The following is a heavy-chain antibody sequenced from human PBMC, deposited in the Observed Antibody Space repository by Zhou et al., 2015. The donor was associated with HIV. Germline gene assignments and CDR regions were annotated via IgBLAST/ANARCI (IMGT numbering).Heavy chain of an antibody. J-gene: IGHJ4*02. D-gene: IGHD3-22*01. CDR1: GYTFTTYG. CDR3: ARDDSSGYHSFDY. CDR2: ISAHSGDT. V-gene: IGHV1-18*01. Sequence: QVQLVQSGAEVKKPGASVKVSCKASGYTFTTYGISWVRQAPGQGLEWMGWISAHSGDTNYAQKLQARVTMTTDTSTNTAYMELRSLKSDDTAIYYCARDDSSGYHSFDYWGQGTLVTVSS.